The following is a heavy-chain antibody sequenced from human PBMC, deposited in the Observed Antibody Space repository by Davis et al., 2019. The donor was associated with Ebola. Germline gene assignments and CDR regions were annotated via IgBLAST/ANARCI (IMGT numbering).Heavy chain of an antibody. CDR1: GYSFTSYW. J-gene: IGHJ6*02. Sequence: GESLKISCKGSGYSFTSYWIGWVRQMPGKGLEWMGIIYPGDSDTRYSPSFQGQVTISADKSISTAYLQWSSLKASDTAMYYCARHPIVVVPAATRPYYYYGMDVWGQGTTVTVSS. D-gene: IGHD2-2*01. V-gene: IGHV5-51*01. CDR2: IYPGDSDT. CDR3: ARHPIVVVPAATRPYYYYGMDV.